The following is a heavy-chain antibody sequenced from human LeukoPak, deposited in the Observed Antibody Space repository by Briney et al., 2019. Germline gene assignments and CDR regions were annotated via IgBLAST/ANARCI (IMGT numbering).Heavy chain of an antibody. J-gene: IGHJ4*02. CDR3: ARLASGSYGPLTPFDY. CDR2: IYYSGST. CDR1: GGSISSYY. D-gene: IGHD1-26*01. V-gene: IGHV4-59*08. Sequence: PSETLSLTCTVSGGSISSYYWSWIRQPPGRGLEWIGDIYYSGSTNYNPSLKSRVTISVDTSKNQFSLRLSSVTAADTAVYYSARLASGSYGPLTPFDYWGQGTLVTVSS.